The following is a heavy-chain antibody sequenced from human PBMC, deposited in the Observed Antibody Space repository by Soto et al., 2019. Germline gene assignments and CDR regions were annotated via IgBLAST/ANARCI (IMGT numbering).Heavy chain of an antibody. J-gene: IGHJ4*02. CDR3: ARHSILRQLVPPFAY. V-gene: IGHV4-39*01. D-gene: IGHD6-6*01. CDR2: IYYSGST. CDR1: GGTISSSSYY. Sequence: PETLSLTYTVSGGTISSSSYYWGWIRQPPGKGLEWIGSIYYSGSTYYNPSLKSRVTISVDTSKNQFSLKLSSVTAADTAVYYCARHSILRQLVPPFAYWGQRTLVTVSA.